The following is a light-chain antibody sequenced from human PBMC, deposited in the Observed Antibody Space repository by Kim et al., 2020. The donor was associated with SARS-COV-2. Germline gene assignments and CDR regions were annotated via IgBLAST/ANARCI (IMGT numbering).Light chain of an antibody. CDR1: SSNIGSNT. V-gene: IGLV1-44*01. CDR3: AAWDDRLNGWV. J-gene: IGLJ3*02. Sequence: QSVLTQPPSASGTPGQRVTISCSGSSSNIGSNTVNWYQQLPGTAPKVLIYSNNQRPSGVPDRFSGSKSGTSASLAISGLQSEDEADYHCAAWDDRLNGWVFGGGTKVTVL. CDR2: SNN.